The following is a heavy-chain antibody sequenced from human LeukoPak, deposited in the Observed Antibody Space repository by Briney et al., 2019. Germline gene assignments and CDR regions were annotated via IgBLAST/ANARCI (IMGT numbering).Heavy chain of an antibody. Sequence: PGGSLRLSCAASGFTFSSYSMNWVRQAPGKGLEWVSSISGSIYIYYADSVKGRFTISRDNAKNSLYLKMNSLRAEDTAVYYCARDLVPAAIYERNWFDPWGQGTLVTVSS. D-gene: IGHD2-2*02. V-gene: IGHV3-21*01. CDR2: ISGSIYI. J-gene: IGHJ5*02. CDR1: GFTFSSYS. CDR3: ARDLVPAAIYERNWFDP.